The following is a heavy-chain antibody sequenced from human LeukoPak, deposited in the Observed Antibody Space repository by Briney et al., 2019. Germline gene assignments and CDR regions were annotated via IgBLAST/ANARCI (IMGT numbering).Heavy chain of an antibody. CDR3: AKDNQPVLLWFGELGTHWFDP. D-gene: IGHD3-10*01. J-gene: IGHJ5*02. V-gene: IGHV3-74*01. Sequence: GGSLRLSCAASGFTFSSYWMHWVRQAPGKGLVWVSHINSDGSSTSYADSVKGRFTISRDNVKNTLYLQMNSLRAEDTAVYYCAKDNQPVLLWFGELGTHWFDPWGQGTLVTVSS. CDR1: GFTFSSYW. CDR2: INSDGSST.